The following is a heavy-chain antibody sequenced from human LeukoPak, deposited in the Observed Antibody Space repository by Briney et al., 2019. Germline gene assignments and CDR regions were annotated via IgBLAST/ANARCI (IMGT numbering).Heavy chain of an antibody. D-gene: IGHD1-1*01. Sequence: PGRSLRLSFAASGFTFSSYAMHWLRQAPCKGLEWVAVTSSDGNIKYYADSVKGRFTIPRDNSKNTLYLQMKSLRGEDKGVYYCARDPVPATARHFDYWGQGTLVTVSS. CDR2: TSSDGNIK. V-gene: IGHV3-30-3*01. J-gene: IGHJ4*02. CDR1: GFTFSSYA. CDR3: ARDPVPATARHFDY.